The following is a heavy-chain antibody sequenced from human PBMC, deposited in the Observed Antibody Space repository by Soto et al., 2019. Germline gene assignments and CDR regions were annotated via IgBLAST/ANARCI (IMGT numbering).Heavy chain of an antibody. Sequence: DVQLLESGGGLVQPGGSLRLSCAASGFTFSKYAMIWVRQVPGKGQEWVSGITGSGVSIEYAASVKGRFTISRDNSKNTVYLHINSLRAEDTAMYYCAKDDVSGDGLWRVSDWGRGTLVTVS. CDR3: AKDDVSGDGLWRVSD. J-gene: IGHJ4*02. D-gene: IGHD2-21*02. CDR2: ITGSGVSI. CDR1: GFTFSKYA. V-gene: IGHV3-23*01.